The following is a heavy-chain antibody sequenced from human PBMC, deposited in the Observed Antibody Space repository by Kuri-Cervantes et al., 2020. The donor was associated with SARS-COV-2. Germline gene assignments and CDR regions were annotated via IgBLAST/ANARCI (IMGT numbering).Heavy chain of an antibody. CDR3: ASKTYYYDSSGYYPDHSWYFDL. CDR2: SNAGNGNT. D-gene: IGHD3-22*01. V-gene: IGHV1-3*02. CDR1: GYTFTSYA. Sequence: ASVKVSCKASGYTFTSYAMHWVRQAPGQRLEWMGWSNAGNGNTKYSQEFQGRVTITRDTSASTAYMELSRLRSDDTAVYYCASKTYYYDSSGYYPDHSWYFDLWGRGTLVTVSS. J-gene: IGHJ2*01.